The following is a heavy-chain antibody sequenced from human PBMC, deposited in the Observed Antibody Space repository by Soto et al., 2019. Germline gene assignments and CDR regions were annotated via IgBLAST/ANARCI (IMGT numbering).Heavy chain of an antibody. CDR1: GFTFSSYA. Sequence: QVQLVESGGGVVQPGRSLRLSCAASGFTFSSYAMHWVRQAPGKGLEWVAVISYDGSNKYYADSVKGRFTISRDNSKNTLYLQMNSLRAEDTAVYYCAGSVDTAMVKDYWGQGTLVTVSS. J-gene: IGHJ4*02. CDR3: AGSVDTAMVKDY. CDR2: ISYDGSNK. D-gene: IGHD5-18*01. V-gene: IGHV3-30-3*01.